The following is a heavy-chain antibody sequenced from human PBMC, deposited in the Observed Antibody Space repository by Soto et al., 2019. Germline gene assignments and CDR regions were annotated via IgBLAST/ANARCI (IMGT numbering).Heavy chain of an antibody. CDR2: IYYSGST. Sequence: SETLSLTCTVSGGSISSSSYYWGWIRQPPGKGLEWIGSIYYSGSTYYSPSLKSRVTISVDTSKNQFSLKLSSVTAADTAVYYRARVKATMIVVVITLDAFDIWGQGTMVTVSS. J-gene: IGHJ3*02. D-gene: IGHD3-22*01. V-gene: IGHV4-39*01. CDR1: GGSISSSSYY. CDR3: ARVKATMIVVVITLDAFDI.